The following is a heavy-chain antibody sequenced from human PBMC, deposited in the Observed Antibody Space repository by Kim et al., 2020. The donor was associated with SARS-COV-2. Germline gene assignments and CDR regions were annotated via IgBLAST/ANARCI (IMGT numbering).Heavy chain of an antibody. J-gene: IGHJ5*02. CDR1: GESFSAYY. CDR2: INYSGSA. CDR3: AREGTNWFDP. V-gene: IGHV4-34*01. Sequence: SETLSLTCDVHGESFSAYYWSWMRQPPGKGLEWIGEINYSGSANYNPSLKSLVTNFIDKSKNQVSLKLTSVTAADTAMYYCAREGTNWFDPWGQGTLVSV.